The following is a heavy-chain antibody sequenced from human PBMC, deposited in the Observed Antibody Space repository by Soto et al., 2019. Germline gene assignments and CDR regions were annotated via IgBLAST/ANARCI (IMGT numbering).Heavy chain of an antibody. CDR3: ASQKGALSTTDFTY. D-gene: IGHD4-17*01. Sequence: GESLKISCKGSGYHFTNYWIGWVRQMPGKGLEWMGFIYPSDSDTRYSPSFQGQVTISADKSISTAYLQWSSLKASDTAMYYCASQKGALSTTDFTYWGQGTLATVS. CDR1: GYHFTNYW. CDR2: IYPSDSDT. V-gene: IGHV5-51*01. J-gene: IGHJ4*02.